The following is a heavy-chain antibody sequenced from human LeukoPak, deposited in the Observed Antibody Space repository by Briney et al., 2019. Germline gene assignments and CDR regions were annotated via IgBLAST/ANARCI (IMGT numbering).Heavy chain of an antibody. CDR3: AKDLGSSWFDP. J-gene: IGHJ5*02. CDR1: GFIFNNYA. Sequence: GGSLRLSCAGSGFIFNNYAMHWDRQPPGKGLEWVSGISWNSGSIGYADSVKGRYTISRDNAKNSLYLQMNSLRAEDTALYYCAKDLGSSWFDPWGQGTLVTVSS. CDR2: ISWNSGSI. D-gene: IGHD1-26*01. V-gene: IGHV3-9*01.